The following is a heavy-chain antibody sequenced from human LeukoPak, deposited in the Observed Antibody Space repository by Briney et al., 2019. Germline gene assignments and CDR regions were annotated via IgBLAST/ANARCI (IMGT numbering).Heavy chain of an antibody. D-gene: IGHD4-17*01. Sequence: ASVKVSCKVSGYTLTELSMHWVRQAPRKGLEWMGGFDPEDGETIYAQKFQGRVTMTEDTSTDTAYMELSSLRSEDTAVYYCATGFYGVHWFDPWGQGTLVTVSS. CDR3: ATGFYGVHWFDP. J-gene: IGHJ5*02. V-gene: IGHV1-24*01. CDR2: FDPEDGET. CDR1: GYTLTELS.